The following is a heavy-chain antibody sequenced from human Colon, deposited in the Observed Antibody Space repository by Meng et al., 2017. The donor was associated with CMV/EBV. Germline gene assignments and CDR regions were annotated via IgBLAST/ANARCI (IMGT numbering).Heavy chain of an antibody. CDR1: GGSISNSY. J-gene: IGHJ6*02. Sequence: SETLSLTCTVSGGSISNSYWSWIRQPPGKGLEWIGYIYYSGSTNYNPSLKSRVTISVDTSKNQFSLKLSSVTTADTAMYYCARVGGRYNTLGGMDVWGQGTTVTVSS. CDR3: ARVGGRYNTLGGMDV. V-gene: IGHV4-59*01. D-gene: IGHD3-16*01. CDR2: IYYSGST.